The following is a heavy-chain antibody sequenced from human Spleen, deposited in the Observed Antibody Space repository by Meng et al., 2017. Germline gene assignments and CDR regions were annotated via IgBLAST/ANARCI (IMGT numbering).Heavy chain of an antibody. CDR3: ARLIAAAGYYYYYGMDV. V-gene: IGHV4-59*01. CDR2: IYYSGST. CDR1: GDSINNYY. Sequence: SETLSLTCTVSGDSINNYYWSWIRKPAGKGLEWIGYIYYSGSTNYNPSLKSRVTISVDTSKNQFSLKLSSVTAADTAVYYCARLIAAAGYYYYYGMDVWGQGTTVTVSS. J-gene: IGHJ6*02. D-gene: IGHD6-13*01.